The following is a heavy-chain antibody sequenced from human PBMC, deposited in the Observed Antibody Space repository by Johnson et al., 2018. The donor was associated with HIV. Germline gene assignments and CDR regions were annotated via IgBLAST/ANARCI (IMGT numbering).Heavy chain of an antibody. CDR2: IGTAGDT. D-gene: IGHD1-26*01. J-gene: IGHJ3*02. Sequence: VQLVESGGGVVQPGRSLRLSCAASGFTFSSYDMHWVRQATGKGLEWVSAIGTAGDTYYPGSVKGRFTISRENAKNSLYLQMNSLRAGDTAVYYCAKERRAPRAFDIWGQGTMVTVSS. CDR3: AKERRAPRAFDI. V-gene: IGHV3-13*01. CDR1: GFTFSSYD.